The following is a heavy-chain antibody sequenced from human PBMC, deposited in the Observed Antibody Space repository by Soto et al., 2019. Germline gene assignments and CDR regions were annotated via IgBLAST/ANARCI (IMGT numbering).Heavy chain of an antibody. Sequence: QVQLVQSGAEVKKPGASVKVSCKASGYTFTGYYMRWVRQAPGQGLEWMGWINPNSGGTNYAQKFQGRVTMTRDTAISTAYKEVRRMRSDDTAVDYCGGAREQLGGGETSFDPWGQGTLVTVSS. D-gene: IGHD6-6*01. J-gene: IGHJ5*02. CDR3: GGAREQLGGGETSFDP. V-gene: IGHV1-2*02. CDR2: INPNSGGT. CDR1: GYTFTGYY.